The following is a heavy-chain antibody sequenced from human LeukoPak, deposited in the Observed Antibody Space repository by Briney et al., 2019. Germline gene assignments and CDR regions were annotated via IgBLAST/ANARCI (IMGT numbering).Heavy chain of an antibody. J-gene: IGHJ3*02. V-gene: IGHV4-61*01. CDR3: AVFTYYYDSRGAFDI. CDR2: IYYSGST. CDR1: GGSVSSGSYY. D-gene: IGHD3-22*01. Sequence: PSETLSLTCTVSGGSVSSGSYYWSWIRQPPGKGLEWIGYIYYSGSTNYNPSLKSRVTISVDTSKNQFSLKLSSVTAADTAAYYCAVFTYYYDSRGAFDIWGQGTMVTVSS.